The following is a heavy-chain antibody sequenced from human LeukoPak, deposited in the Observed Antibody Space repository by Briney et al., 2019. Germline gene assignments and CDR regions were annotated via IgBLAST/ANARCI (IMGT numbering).Heavy chain of an antibody. J-gene: IGHJ4*02. CDR3: ARVGTVWFGELSDYYFDY. V-gene: IGHV3-20*04. CDR1: GFTFDDYG. Sequence: GGSLRLSCAASGFTFDDYGMSWVRQAPGKGLEWVSGINWNGGSTGYADSVKGRFTISRDNAKNSLYLQMNSLRAEDTALYYCARVGTVWFGELSDYYFDYWGQGTLVTVSS. D-gene: IGHD3-10*01. CDR2: INWNGGST.